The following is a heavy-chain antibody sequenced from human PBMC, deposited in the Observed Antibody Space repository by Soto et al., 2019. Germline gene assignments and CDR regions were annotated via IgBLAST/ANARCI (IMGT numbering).Heavy chain of an antibody. CDR1: GGSISNGGYS. CDR2: IYHSGTT. D-gene: IGHD6-13*01. CDR3: ARVKGLAAASVDY. V-gene: IGHV4-30-2*01. J-gene: IGHJ4*02. Sequence: SETLSLTCAVSGGSISNGGYSWSWIRQPPGKGLEWIGYIYHSGTTYYNPSLKSRVTISVDTSKNQFSLKLSSVTTADTAVYYCARVKGLAAASVDYWGQGILVTVSS.